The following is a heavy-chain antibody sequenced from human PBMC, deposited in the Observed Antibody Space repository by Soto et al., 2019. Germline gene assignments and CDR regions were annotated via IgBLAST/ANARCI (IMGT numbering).Heavy chain of an antibody. CDR1: GGTFSSYT. D-gene: IGHD6-13*01. J-gene: IGHJ4*02. CDR3: ARGRQQLNFDY. CDR2: FIPILGIA. Sequence: QVQLVQSGAEVKKPGSSVKVSCKASGGTFSSYTISWVRQAPGQGLEWMGRFIPILGIANYAQKFQGRVTISADKCTCSAYRELSSLRSEDTAVYYCARGRQQLNFDYWGQGTLVTVSS. V-gene: IGHV1-69*02.